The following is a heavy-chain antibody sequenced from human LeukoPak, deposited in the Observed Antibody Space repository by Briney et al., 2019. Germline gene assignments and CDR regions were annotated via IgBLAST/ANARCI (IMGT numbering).Heavy chain of an antibody. CDR2: INNDGRTT. CDR3: ARTRERGLYYFDY. V-gene: IGHV3-74*03. J-gene: IGHJ4*02. D-gene: IGHD1-1*01. CDR1: GFTFSNYA. Sequence: GGSLRLSCAASGFTFSNYAMSWVRQAPGKGLLWVSRINNDGRTTMYADSVKGRFTISRDNAENKLYLQMNSLRAEDTAVYYCARTRERGLYYFDYWGRGTLVTVSS.